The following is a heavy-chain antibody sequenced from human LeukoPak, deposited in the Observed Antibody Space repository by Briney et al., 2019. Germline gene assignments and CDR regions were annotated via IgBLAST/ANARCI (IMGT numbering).Heavy chain of an antibody. CDR1: GFTFSSYE. CDR3: AREWTLTY. D-gene: IGHD3/OR15-3a*01. CDR2: ISRSGSTM. Sequence: GGSLRLSCAASGFTFSSYEMNWVRQAPREGLEWVSYISRSGSTMYCADSVKGRFTISRDNAKNSLYLQMNSLRAEDTAVYYCAREWTLTYWGQGTLVTVSS. V-gene: IGHV3-48*03. J-gene: IGHJ4*02.